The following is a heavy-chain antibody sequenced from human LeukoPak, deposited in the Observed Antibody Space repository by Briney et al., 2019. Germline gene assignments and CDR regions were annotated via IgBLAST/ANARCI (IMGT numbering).Heavy chain of an antibody. CDR3: AKSTSPYYDSSGYVDY. CDR2: ISGSGTNT. V-gene: IGHV3-23*01. CDR1: GFSFRSYA. Sequence: GGSLRLSCAVSGFSFRSYAMSWVRQAPGKGLEWVSAISGSGTNTYYADSVKGRFTISRDDSKNTLYLQMNSLRAEDTAVYYCAKSTSPYYDSSGYVDYWGQGTLVTVSS. J-gene: IGHJ4*02. D-gene: IGHD3-22*01.